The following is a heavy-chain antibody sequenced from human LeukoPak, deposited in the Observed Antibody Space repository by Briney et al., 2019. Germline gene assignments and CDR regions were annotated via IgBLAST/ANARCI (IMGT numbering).Heavy chain of an antibody. CDR1: GGSISSYY. D-gene: IGHD6-13*01. CDR3: ARRRSSSWSFDS. J-gene: IGHJ4*02. CDR2: IYYSGST. Sequence: SETLSLTCTVSGGSISSYYWSWIRQPPGKELEWMGNIYYSGSTNYNPSLKSRVTISVDTSKNHFSLRLTSVTAADTAVYYCARRRSSSWSFDSWGQGTLVTVSS. V-gene: IGHV4-59*08.